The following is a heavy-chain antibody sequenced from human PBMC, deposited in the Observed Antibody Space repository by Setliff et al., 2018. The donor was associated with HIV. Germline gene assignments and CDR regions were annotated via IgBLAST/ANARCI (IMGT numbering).Heavy chain of an antibody. J-gene: IGHJ4*02. Sequence: SETLSLTCTVSGGSISSGDYFLSWIRQAPGKGLEWIGCIFYGGSVYGSGRTFFNPSLMGRVTISIDTSKNQFSLNLSSVAAADTAVYYCARHFYGYYGSNGLPIQYWGQGTLVTVSS. CDR3: ARHFYGYYGSNGLPIQY. D-gene: IGHD3-22*01. CDR1: GGSISSGDYF. V-gene: IGHV4-39*01. CDR2: IFYGGSVYGSGRT.